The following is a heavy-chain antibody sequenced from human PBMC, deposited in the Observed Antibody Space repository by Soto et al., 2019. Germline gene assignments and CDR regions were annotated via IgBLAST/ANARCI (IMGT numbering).Heavy chain of an antibody. V-gene: IGHV3-11*01. CDR3: ARDFDPYSPTDFDY. CDR2: ISGNGRII. CDR1: GFIFSDYY. D-gene: IGHD2-15*01. Sequence: QVQLVESGGGLVKPGGSLRLSCATSGFIFSDYYMHWIRQAPGKGLEWISYISGNGRIIQYADSAKGRFTISRDNAQNSLYPQMNSLRAEDPALYFCARDFDPYSPTDFDYRGQGTPVTLSS. J-gene: IGHJ4*02.